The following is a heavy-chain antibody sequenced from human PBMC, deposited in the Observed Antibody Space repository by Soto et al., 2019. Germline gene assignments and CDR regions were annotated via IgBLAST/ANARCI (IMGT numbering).Heavy chain of an antibody. J-gene: IGHJ5*02. D-gene: IGHD2-15*01. V-gene: IGHV1-3*01. CDR1: GYTFTSYA. Sequence: ASVKVSCKASGYTFTSYAMHWVRQAPGQRLEKKGWINAGNGNTKYSQKFQGRVTITRDTSASTAYMELSSLRSEDTAVYYCARCLEDCSGGSCYSGENNWFDPWGQGTLVTVSS. CDR2: INAGNGNT. CDR3: ARCLEDCSGGSCYSGENNWFDP.